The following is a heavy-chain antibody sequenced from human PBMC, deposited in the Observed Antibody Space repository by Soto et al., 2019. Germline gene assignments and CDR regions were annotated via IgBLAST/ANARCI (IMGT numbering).Heavy chain of an antibody. J-gene: IGHJ4*02. CDR1: GFTFSTYW. D-gene: IGHD3-22*01. CDR2: IKNDGSGT. CDR3: VRGDGDYYDGNGYLGRH. V-gene: IGHV3-74*01. Sequence: PGGSLRLSCAASGFTFSTYWMHWVRQAPGKGLVWVSRIKNDGSGTYYVDSVEGRFTISRDNAKNTLYLQMKSLRAEDTAVYYCVRGDGDYYDGNGYLGRHWGQGTLVTVSS.